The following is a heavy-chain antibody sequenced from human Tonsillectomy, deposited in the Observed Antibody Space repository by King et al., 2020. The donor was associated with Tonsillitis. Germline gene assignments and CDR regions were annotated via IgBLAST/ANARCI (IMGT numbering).Heavy chain of an antibody. D-gene: IGHD3-22*01. J-gene: IGHJ4*02. V-gene: IGHV3-30*04. Sequence: QLVQSGGGVVQPGRSLRLSCAASGFTFSSYAMHWVRQAPGKGLEWLAVISYDGSNKYYADSVKGRFTISRDNSKNTLYLQMNSLRAEDTAVYYCARDRGGYDSSGYYYYWGQGTLVTVSS. CDR3: ARDRGGYDSSGYYYY. CDR2: ISYDGSNK. CDR1: GFTFSSYA.